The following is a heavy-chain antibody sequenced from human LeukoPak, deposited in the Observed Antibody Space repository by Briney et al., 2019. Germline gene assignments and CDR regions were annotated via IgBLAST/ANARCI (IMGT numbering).Heavy chain of an antibody. V-gene: IGHV4-39*07. CDR3: ARSGWFGEVDFDY. D-gene: IGHD3-10*01. CDR2: IYYSGST. J-gene: IGHJ4*02. Sequence: PSETLSLTCTVPGGSISSSSYYWGWIRQPPGKGLEWIGSIYYSGSTYYNPSLKSRVTISVDTSKNQFSLKLSSVTAADTAVYYCARSGWFGEVDFDYWGQGTLVTVSS. CDR1: GGSISSSSYY.